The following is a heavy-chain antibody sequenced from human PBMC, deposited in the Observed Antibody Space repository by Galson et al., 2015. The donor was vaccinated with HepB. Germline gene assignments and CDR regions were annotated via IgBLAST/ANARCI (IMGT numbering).Heavy chain of an antibody. CDR1: GDSVSSNSAS. CDR3: ARKGSSGYYYRLERMGAFDI. J-gene: IGHJ3*02. V-gene: IGHV6-1*01. D-gene: IGHD3-22*01. Sequence: CAISGDSVSSNSASWNWIRQSPSRGLEWLGRTYYRSKWYNDYAVSVKSRITINPDTSKNQFSLKLSSVTAADTAVYYCARKGSSGYYYRLERMGAFDIWGQGTMVTVSS. CDR2: TYYRSKWYN.